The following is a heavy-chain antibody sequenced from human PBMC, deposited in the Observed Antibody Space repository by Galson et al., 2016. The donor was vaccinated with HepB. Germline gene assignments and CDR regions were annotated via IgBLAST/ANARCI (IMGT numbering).Heavy chain of an antibody. CDR1: GGSISENY. J-gene: IGHJ5*02. Sequence: SETLSLTCTLSGGSISENYWNWIRQTPGGRLEWIGCIYYSRTTQFNPSLKSRLTMSLDKAKNQFSMKLTSVTAADTAVYYCARDFYNYRTGFRYNWFDPWGPGTLVTVSS. CDR2: IYYSRTT. CDR3: ARDFYNYRTGFRYNWFDP. V-gene: IGHV4-59*01. D-gene: IGHD5-24*01.